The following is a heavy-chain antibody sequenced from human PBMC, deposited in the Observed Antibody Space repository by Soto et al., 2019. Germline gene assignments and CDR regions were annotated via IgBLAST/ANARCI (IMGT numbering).Heavy chain of an antibody. CDR3: AATPRY. V-gene: IGHV4-59*01. CDR1: GGSITSYY. D-gene: IGHD2-15*01. CDR2: IYSSGST. J-gene: IGHJ4*02. Sequence: QVQLQESGPGLVKPSETLSLTCTVSGGSITSYYWNWIRQPPGKGLEWIGYIYSSGSTNYNPSLKGRVTMSLDTSKNQVSLNVPSVSAADTAVYYCAATPRYWGQGRLVNVS.